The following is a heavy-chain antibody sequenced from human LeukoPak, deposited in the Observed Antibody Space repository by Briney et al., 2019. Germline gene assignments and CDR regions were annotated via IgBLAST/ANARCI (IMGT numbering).Heavy chain of an antibody. V-gene: IGHV3-21*01. CDR2: ITGNGSSI. D-gene: IGHD1-1*01. CDR3: ATWDDLPLDH. J-gene: IGHJ4*02. CDR1: GFTFTAYT. Sequence: GGSLRLSCVGSGFTFTAYTMHWVRQAPGKALEWVSAITGNGSSIYYSGPLKGRFTISRDNAKNSVYLHMTGLSAADTAVYYCATWDDLPLDHWGQGTLVTVSS.